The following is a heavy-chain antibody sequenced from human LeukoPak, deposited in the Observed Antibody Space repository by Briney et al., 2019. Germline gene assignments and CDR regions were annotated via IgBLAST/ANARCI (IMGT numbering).Heavy chain of an antibody. CDR2: IKSKTDGGTT. V-gene: IGHV3-15*01. CDR1: GFTFSNAW. J-gene: IGHJ4*02. D-gene: IGHD3-22*01. Sequence: PGGSLRLSCAASGFTFSNAWMSWVRQAPGKGLEWVGSIKSKTDGGTTDYAGPGKGRFTISRDDSKNTLYLQMNSLKTEDTAVYYCTTDPYYYDSSAYTSDYWGQGTLVTVSS. CDR3: TTDPYYYDSSAYTSDY.